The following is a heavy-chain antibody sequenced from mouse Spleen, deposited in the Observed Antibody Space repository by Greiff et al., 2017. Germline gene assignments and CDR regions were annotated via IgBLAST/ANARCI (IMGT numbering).Heavy chain of an antibody. D-gene: IGHD1-1*01. V-gene: IGHV3-6*01. Sequence: EVQLQESGPGLVKPSQSLSLTCSVTGYSITSGYYWNWIRQFPGNKLEWMGYISYDGSNNYNPSLKNRISITRDTSKNQFFLKLNSVTTEDTATYYCAREGYGSPWYFDVWGTGTTVTVSS. CDR2: ISYDGSN. CDR1: GYSITSGYY. J-gene: IGHJ1*03. CDR3: AREGYGSPWYFDV.